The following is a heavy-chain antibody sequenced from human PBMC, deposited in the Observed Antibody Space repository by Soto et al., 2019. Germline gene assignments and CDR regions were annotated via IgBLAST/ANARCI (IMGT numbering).Heavy chain of an antibody. CDR3: AREPRWDNGGSYQRGGRYYYSGMDD. J-gene: IGHJ6*02. V-gene: IGHV4-34*01. D-gene: IGHD1-26*01. Sequence: SQTLSVTCAVYCGSFIGLDGSWIRQPPGKVLELIGEIKHSGSSNYNPSLKSLVTISVDKTKNQFSLKLSSVTAADTAVYYCAREPRWDNGGSYQRGGRYYYSGMDDWRQGTTVIVSS. CDR1: CGSFIGLD. CDR2: IKHSGSS.